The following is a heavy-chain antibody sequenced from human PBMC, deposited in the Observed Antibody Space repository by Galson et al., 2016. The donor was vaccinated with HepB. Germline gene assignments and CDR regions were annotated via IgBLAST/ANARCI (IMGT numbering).Heavy chain of an antibody. CDR3: ARDLSIRGRFDT. V-gene: IGHV4-59*01. J-gene: IGHJ5*02. Sequence: SETLSLTCSVSGVSITSFYWNWIRQPPGKGLEWIGFVYYSGSANSNPSLKSRVTMSVDTSKNHLSLRLTSVTAADTAVYYCARDLSIRGRFDTWGQGALVTVSS. CDR2: VYYSGSA. CDR1: GVSITSFY. D-gene: IGHD1-26*01.